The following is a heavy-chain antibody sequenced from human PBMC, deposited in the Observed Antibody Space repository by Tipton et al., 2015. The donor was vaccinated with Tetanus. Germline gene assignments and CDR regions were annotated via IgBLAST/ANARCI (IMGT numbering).Heavy chain of an antibody. J-gene: IGHJ6*02. V-gene: IGHV4-34*01. CDR1: GGSFSGYY. CDR3: ARGSKSSIAWFPAHYGMDV. CDR2: INPSGST. D-gene: IGHD6-19*01. Sequence: TLSLTCAVYGGSFSGYYWTWIRQPPVKGLEWIGEINPSGSTNYNPSLKSRVTISVDTSKNRVSLKLNSVTAADTAVYYCARGSKSSIAWFPAHYGMDVWGQGTTVTVSS.